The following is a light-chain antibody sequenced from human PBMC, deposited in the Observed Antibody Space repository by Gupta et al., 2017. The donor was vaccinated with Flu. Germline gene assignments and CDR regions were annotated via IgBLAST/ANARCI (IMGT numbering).Light chain of an antibody. CDR2: GAS. V-gene: IGKV3-15*01. J-gene: IGKJ3*01. CDR1: QSVSSN. Sequence: EMVMTQSPATLSVSPGERATLSCRASQSVSSNLAWYQQRPGQAPRLLIAGASIRATGIPARFSGSGSGTEFTLTISSLQSEDFAVYYCQQYNNWPLFTFGPGTKVEI. CDR3: QQYNNWPLFT.